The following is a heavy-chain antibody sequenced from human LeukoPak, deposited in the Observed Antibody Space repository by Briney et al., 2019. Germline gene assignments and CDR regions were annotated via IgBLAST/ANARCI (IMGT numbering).Heavy chain of an antibody. D-gene: IGHD6-13*01. J-gene: IGHJ3*02. CDR1: GVSISSYY. V-gene: IGHV4-59*08. CDR3: ARHAEAAAGTDDAFDI. Sequence: SETLSLTCTVSGVSISSYYWSWIRQPPGKGLEWIGYIYYGGSTNYNPSLKSRVTISVDTSKNQFSLKLSSVTAADTAVYYCARHAEAAAGTDDAFDIWGQGTMVTVSS. CDR2: IYYGGST.